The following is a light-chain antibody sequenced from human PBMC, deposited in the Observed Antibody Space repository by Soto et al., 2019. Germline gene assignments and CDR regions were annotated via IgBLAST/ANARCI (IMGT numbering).Light chain of an antibody. CDR2: GAS. J-gene: IGKJ1*01. V-gene: IGKV3-15*01. Sequence: EIVMTQSPATLSASPGERATLSCRASQSVSNNLRWYQQKPGQAPRLLIYGASTRATGIPARFSGGGSGTEFTLTISILQSEDFAVYYCQQYGSSSWTFGQGTKVEIK. CDR3: QQYGSSSWT. CDR1: QSVSNN.